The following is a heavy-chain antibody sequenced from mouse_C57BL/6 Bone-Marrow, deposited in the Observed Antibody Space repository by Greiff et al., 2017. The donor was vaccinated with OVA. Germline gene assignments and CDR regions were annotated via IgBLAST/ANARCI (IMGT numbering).Heavy chain of an antibody. J-gene: IGHJ3*01. CDR3: ARHQHYGSSYEFAY. CDR2: IWSDGST. D-gene: IGHD1-1*01. Sequence: VMLVESGPGLVAPSQSLSITCTVSGFSLTSYGVHWVRQPPGKGLEWLVVIWSDGSTTYNSALKSRLSISKDNSKSQVFLKMNSLQTDDTAMYYCARHQHYGSSYEFAYWGQGTLVTVSA. CDR1: GFSLTSYG. V-gene: IGHV2-6-1*01.